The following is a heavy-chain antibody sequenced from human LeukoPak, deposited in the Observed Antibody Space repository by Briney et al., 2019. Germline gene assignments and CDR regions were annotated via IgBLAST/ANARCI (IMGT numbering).Heavy chain of an antibody. J-gene: IGHJ6*02. Sequence: LETLSLTCAVYGGSFSGYYWSWIRQPPGKGLEWIVEINHSGSTNYNPSLKSRVIISVDTSKNQFSLKVSSVTAADTAVYYCARHGRGYYNGMDVWGQGTTVTVSS. CDR2: INHSGST. D-gene: IGHD3-10*02. V-gene: IGHV4-34*01. CDR1: GGSFSGYY. CDR3: ARHGRGYYNGMDV.